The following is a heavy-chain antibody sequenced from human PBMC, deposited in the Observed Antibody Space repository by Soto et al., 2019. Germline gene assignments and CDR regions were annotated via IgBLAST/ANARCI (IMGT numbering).Heavy chain of an antibody. Sequence: PSETLSLTCAVSGASISGSYYYWAWLRQSPGKGPEWIGSVFYTGFTSYNQSLENRVSVSVDTSNSQFSLKLSAVTAADTAVYYCATSQKGYNWNYFDHWGQGALVTVSS. V-gene: IGHV4-39*01. CDR3: ATSQKGYNWNYFDH. CDR1: GASISGSYYY. J-gene: IGHJ4*02. D-gene: IGHD1-20*01. CDR2: VFYTGFT.